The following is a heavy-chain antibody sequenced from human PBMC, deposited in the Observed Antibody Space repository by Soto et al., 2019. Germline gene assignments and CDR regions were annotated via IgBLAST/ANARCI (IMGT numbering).Heavy chain of an antibody. CDR3: AKDRTIFGVVPFDY. CDR2: ISGTGSST. Sequence: GGSLRLSCAASGFTFSNYAMNWVRQPPGKGLEWVSSISGTGSSTYYADSVKGRFTISRDNSKNRLYLQMNSLRAEDTAVYYCAKDRTIFGVVPFDYWGQGTLVTVSS. CDR1: GFTFSNYA. D-gene: IGHD3-3*01. J-gene: IGHJ4*02. V-gene: IGHV3-23*01.